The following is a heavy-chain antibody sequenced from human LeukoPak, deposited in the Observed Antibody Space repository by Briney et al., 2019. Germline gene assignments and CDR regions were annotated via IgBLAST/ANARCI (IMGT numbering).Heavy chain of an antibody. V-gene: IGHV1-18*01. CDR2: ISAYNRKT. CDR3: ARVVDFWGDRNWFDT. J-gene: IGHJ5*02. D-gene: IGHD3-3*01. Sequence: ASVKVSCKASGYIFTPTYITWVRQAPGQGLELMGWISAYNRKTRYEQKFQGRVTMTTDTPTSTAYMELRSLRSDDTAMYYCARVVDFWGDRNWFDTWGQGTLVTVSS. CDR1: GYIFTPTY.